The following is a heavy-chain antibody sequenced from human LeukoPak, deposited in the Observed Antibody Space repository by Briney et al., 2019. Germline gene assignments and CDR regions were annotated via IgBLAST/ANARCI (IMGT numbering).Heavy chain of an antibody. V-gene: IGHV4-59*01. J-gene: IGHJ4*02. Sequence: SETLSLTCSFSGDSIRTYYWSWIRQSPGKGLEWIGHIYSSGNTDYNSSLKSRVTISVDTSKSQFSLRLSSVTATDTAVYYCARLRWQLVGPYFDYWGKGILVTVSS. D-gene: IGHD1-26*01. CDR1: GDSIRTYY. CDR2: IYSSGNT. CDR3: ARLRWQLVGPYFDY.